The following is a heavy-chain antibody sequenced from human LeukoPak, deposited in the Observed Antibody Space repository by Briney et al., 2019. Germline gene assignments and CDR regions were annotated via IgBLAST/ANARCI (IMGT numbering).Heavy chain of an antibody. V-gene: IGHV4-59*01. Sequence: SETLSLTRLLATRSIITSCMECDRQPPGKGLEWIGLISYSGNTNYNSTLKSRVPISLDTSKKQFSLRLRSVTAADTALYYCAVQCETWLGRLLDYWGQGILVTVSS. CDR1: TRSIITSC. D-gene: IGHD1-1*01. J-gene: IGHJ4*02. CDR2: ISYSGNT. CDR3: AVQCETWLGRLLDY.